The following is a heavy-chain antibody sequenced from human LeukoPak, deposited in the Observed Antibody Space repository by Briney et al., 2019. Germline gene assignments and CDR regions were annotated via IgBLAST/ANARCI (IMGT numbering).Heavy chain of an antibody. CDR2: INHSGST. CDR3: ARVPRWDLYFDY. CDR1: GGSFSGYY. J-gene: IGHJ4*02. Sequence: SETLSLTCAVYGGSFSGYYWSWIRQPPGKGLEWIGEINHSGSTNYNPSLKSRVTISVDTSKNQFSLKLSSVTAADTAVYYCARVPRWDLYFDYWGQGTLVTVSS. D-gene: IGHD1-26*01. V-gene: IGHV4-34*01.